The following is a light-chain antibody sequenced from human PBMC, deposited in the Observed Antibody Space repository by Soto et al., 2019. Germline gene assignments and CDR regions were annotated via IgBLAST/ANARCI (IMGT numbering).Light chain of an antibody. CDR2: AAA. J-gene: IGKJ1*01. V-gene: IGKV1-16*02. CDR3: QQYFSPPWT. CDR1: RDIRGY. Sequence: DIQMTQSPSSLSASVGDRVTITCRASRDIRGYLAWFQQKPGEAPKSLVYAAASLQSGVPSKFSGSGSGTDFTLTISSLQPEDFATYYGQQYFSPPWTFGQGTKVEIK.